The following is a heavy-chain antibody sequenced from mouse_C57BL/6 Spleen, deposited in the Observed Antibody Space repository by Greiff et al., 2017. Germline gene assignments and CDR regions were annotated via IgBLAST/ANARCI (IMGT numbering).Heavy chain of an antibody. V-gene: IGHV1-80*01. Sequence: VQLQESGAELVKPGASVKISCKASGYAFSRYWMNWVKQRPGKGLEWIGQISPGDGDTNYNGQFTGKATLTADKSSSTAYMPLSSRTSEDAAVYFCARGGTSHYFDYWGQGTTLTVSS. CDR1: GYAFSRYW. J-gene: IGHJ2*01. CDR3: ARGGTSHYFDY. D-gene: IGHD3-3*01. CDR2: ISPGDGDT.